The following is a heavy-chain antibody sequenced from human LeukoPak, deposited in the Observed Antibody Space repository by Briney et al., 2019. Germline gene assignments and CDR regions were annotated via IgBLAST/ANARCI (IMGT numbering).Heavy chain of an antibody. D-gene: IGHD3-10*01. CDR3: ARGLHSYGSGSYYNAFNY. CDR1: GGTFISYA. J-gene: IGHJ4*02. CDR2: IILILGIE. V-gene: IGHV1-69*04. Sequence: ASVKVSCKAAGGTFISYAISWVRQAPGQGLEWMGRIILILGIENYAQKFQGRVTITADKSTSTAYMELSSLRSEDTAVYYCARGLHSYGSGSYYNAFNYWGQGTLVTVSS.